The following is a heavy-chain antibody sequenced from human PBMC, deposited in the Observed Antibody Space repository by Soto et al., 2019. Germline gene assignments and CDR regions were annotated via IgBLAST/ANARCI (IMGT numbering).Heavy chain of an antibody. CDR1: GFTFSSFE. V-gene: IGHV3-48*03. D-gene: IGHD1-20*01. CDR3: ARDIKPSGITGYYYAMDV. CDR2: ISSGGSTI. Sequence: ESGGELVQPGGSLRLSCAASGFTFSSFEMNWVRQAPGKGLDWVSYISSGGSTIYYADSVKGRFTISRDNAKNSLYLQMNSLRAEDTAVYYCARDIKPSGITGYYYAMDVWGQGTTVTVSS. J-gene: IGHJ6*02.